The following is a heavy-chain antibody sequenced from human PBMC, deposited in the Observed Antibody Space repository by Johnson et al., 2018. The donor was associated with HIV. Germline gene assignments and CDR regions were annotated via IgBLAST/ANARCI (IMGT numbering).Heavy chain of an antibody. CDR2: IGTAGDT. V-gene: IGHV3-13*01. Sequence: VQLVESGGGLVQPGGSLRLSCAASGFTFSSYDMHWVRQATGKGLEWVSAIGTAGDTYYPGSVKGRFTIPRENAKNSLYLQMNSLRDEDTAVYYCAKVRRPGGVRDVFDIWGQGTMVTVSS. D-gene: IGHD2-8*02. CDR1: GFTFSSYD. J-gene: IGHJ3*02. CDR3: AKVRRPGGVRDVFDI.